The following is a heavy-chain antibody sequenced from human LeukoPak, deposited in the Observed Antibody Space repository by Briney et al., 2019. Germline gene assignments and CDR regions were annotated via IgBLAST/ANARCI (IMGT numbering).Heavy chain of an antibody. CDR3: ASIQDY. Sequence: PGGSLRLSCAASGFTFSSYSMNWVRQAPGKGLEWVSYISSSSSTIYYADSVKGRFTISRDNAKNSLYLRMNSLRAEDTAVYYCASIQDYWGQGTLVTVSS. D-gene: IGHD1-1*01. V-gene: IGHV3-48*01. CDR2: ISSSSSTI. CDR1: GFTFSSYS. J-gene: IGHJ4*02.